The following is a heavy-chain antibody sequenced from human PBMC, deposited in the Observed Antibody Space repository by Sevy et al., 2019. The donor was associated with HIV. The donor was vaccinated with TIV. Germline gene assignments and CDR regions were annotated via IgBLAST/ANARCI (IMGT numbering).Heavy chain of an antibody. CDR2: VSWNSRNI. V-gene: IGHV3-9*01. Sequence: GGSLRLSCAASGFSFNDHAMHWVRQVPGKGLEWVSGVSWNSRNIGYGDSVKGRFTISRDNANHFLYLEMNSLRPEDTAFYYCAKDIHRGCDGVNCYRDYYCLYGLDVWGQGTTVTVSS. D-gene: IGHD2-21*01. CDR1: GFSFNDHA. CDR3: AKDIHRGCDGVNCYRDYYCLYGLDV. J-gene: IGHJ6*02.